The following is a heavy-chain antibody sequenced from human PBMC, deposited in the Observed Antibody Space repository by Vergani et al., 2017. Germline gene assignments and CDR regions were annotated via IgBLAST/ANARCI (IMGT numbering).Heavy chain of an antibody. CDR3: AREAYCGGDCYHFDL. J-gene: IGHJ2*01. CDR2: ISSSSSYI. V-gene: IGHV3-21*01. D-gene: IGHD2-21*02. CDR1: GFTFSSYS. Sequence: EVQLVESGGGLVKPGGSLRLSCAASGFTFSSYSMNWVRQAPGKGLEWVSSISSSSSYIYYADSVKGRFTISRDNAKNSLYLQMNSLRAEDTAVYYCAREAYCGGDCYHFDLWGRGTLVTVSS.